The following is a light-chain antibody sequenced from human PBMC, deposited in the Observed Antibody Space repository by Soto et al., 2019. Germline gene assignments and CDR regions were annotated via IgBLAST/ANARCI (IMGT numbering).Light chain of an antibody. CDR1: QSISDT. J-gene: IGKJ1*01. V-gene: IGKV3-11*01. Sequence: EIVMTQSPATLSVSPGGRATLSCRASQSISDTLAWYQQKPGQAPRLLIYDASNRATGIPARFSGSGSGTDFTLTISSLEPEDFAVYYCQQRSNCPWTFGQGTKLDLK. CDR3: QQRSNCPWT. CDR2: DAS.